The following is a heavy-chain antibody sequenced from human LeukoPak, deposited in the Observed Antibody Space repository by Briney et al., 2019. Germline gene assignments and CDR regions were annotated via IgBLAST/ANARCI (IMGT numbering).Heavy chain of an antibody. CDR3: ARHFSSSFDYYYYYMDV. V-gene: IGHV5-51*01. D-gene: IGHD6-13*01. CDR1: GYSFTSYW. CDR2: IYPGDPDT. J-gene: IGHJ6*03. Sequence: GESLKISCKGSGYSFTSYWIGWVRQMPGKGLEWMGIIYPGDPDTRYSPSFQGQVTISADKSISTAYLQWSSLKASDTAMYYCARHFSSSFDYYYYYMDVWGKGTTVTVSS.